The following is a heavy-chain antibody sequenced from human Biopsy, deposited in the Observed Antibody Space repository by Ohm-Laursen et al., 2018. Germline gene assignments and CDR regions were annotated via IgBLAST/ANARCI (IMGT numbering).Heavy chain of an antibody. J-gene: IGHJ6*02. Sequence: ASVKVSCKASGYTFAGYYLHWVRQAPGRGLEWMGWINPNTGNANYAETFQGRLTVTRDKPITTAYMELASLTFDDTAMYYCARLPAYPSIGGYYGLDLWGQGTTVIVAS. CDR3: ARLPAYPSIGGYYGLDL. V-gene: IGHV1-2*02. CDR1: GYTFAGYY. D-gene: IGHD6-13*01. CDR2: INPNTGNA.